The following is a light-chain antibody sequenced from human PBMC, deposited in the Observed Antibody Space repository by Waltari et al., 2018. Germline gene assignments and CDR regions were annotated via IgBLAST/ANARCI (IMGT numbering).Light chain of an antibody. CDR3: HQTYNTPFT. CDR1: QGISTY. Sequence: DIQMTQSPSSLSASVGDRVTITCRASQGISTYVNWYQQKPGKVPRLLIFSASTLQTGVPSRFSGSGSGTDFTLTVTSLQPEDFASYYCHQTYNTPFTFGPGTIVEIK. J-gene: IGKJ3*01. V-gene: IGKV1-39*01. CDR2: SAS.